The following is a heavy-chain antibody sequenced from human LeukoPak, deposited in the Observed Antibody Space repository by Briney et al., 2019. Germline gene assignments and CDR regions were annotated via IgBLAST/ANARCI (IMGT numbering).Heavy chain of an antibody. CDR1: GGSISSSSYY. V-gene: IGHV4-39*01. CDR2: IYYSGST. CDR3: ARSSGIAARN. D-gene: IGHD6-6*01. J-gene: IGHJ4*02. Sequence: SETLSLTCTVSGGSISSSSYYWGWIRQPPGKGLEWIGSIYYSGSTYYNPSLKSRVTISVDTSKNQFSLKLSSVTAADTAVYYCARSSGIAARNWGQGTLVTVSS.